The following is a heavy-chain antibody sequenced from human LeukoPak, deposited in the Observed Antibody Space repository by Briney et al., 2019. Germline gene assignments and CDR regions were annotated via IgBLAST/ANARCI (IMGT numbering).Heavy chain of an antibody. CDR1: GGSISSSSYY. J-gene: IGHJ4*02. V-gene: IGHV4-39*07. CDR2: IYYSGNT. Sequence: PSETLSLTCTVSGGSISSSSYYWGWIRQPPGKGLEWIGSIYYSGNTYYSPSLKSRVTISVDTSKNQFSLKLSSVTAADTAVYYCARDRNYYDSSGYSFDYWGQGTLVTVSS. CDR3: ARDRNYYDSSGYSFDY. D-gene: IGHD3-22*01.